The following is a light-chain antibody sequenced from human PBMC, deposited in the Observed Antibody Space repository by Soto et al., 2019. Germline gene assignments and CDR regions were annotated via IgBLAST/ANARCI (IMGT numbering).Light chain of an antibody. CDR2: DAS. V-gene: IGKV3-11*01. CDR1: QSVTSY. Sequence: EIVLTQSPATLSLSPGERATLSCRPSQSVTSYLAWYKQKPGQAPRLLIYDASTRATGIPARFAGSGSGTDFTLTISSLEPEDFAVYYCQQRSNWPLTFGGGTKVDIK. CDR3: QQRSNWPLT. J-gene: IGKJ4*01.